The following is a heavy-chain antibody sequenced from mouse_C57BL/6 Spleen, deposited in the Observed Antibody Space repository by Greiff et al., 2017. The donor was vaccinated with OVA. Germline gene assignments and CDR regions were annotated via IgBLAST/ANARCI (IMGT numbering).Heavy chain of an antibody. CDR3: ARSEFNRAMDY. Sequence: EVQLQQSGPVLVKPGASVKMSCKASGYTFTDYYMNWVKQSHGKSLEWIGVINPYNGGTSYNQKFKGKATLTVDKSSSTAYMELNSLTSEDSAVYYCARSEFNRAMDYWGQGTSVTVSS. CDR1: GYTFTDYY. J-gene: IGHJ4*01. CDR2: INPYNGGT. V-gene: IGHV1-19*01.